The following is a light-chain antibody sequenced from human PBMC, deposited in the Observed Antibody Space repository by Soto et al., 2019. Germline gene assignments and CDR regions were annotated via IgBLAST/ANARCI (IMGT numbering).Light chain of an antibody. V-gene: IGKV1-5*03. CDR1: QTISSW. CDR2: KAS. J-gene: IGKJ1*01. Sequence: IKMTQYPSSLSASVGDGVTITCRASQTISSWLAWYQQKPGKAPKLLIYKASTLKSGVPSRFSGSGSGTEFTLTISSLQPDDFATYYCQHYNSYSEAFGQGTKVDLK. CDR3: QHYNSYSEA.